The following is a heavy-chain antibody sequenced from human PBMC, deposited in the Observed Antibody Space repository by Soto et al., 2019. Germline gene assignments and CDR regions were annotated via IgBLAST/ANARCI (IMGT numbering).Heavy chain of an antibody. D-gene: IGHD1-26*01. CDR2: TFHNGDT. J-gene: IGHJ4*02. V-gene: IGHV4-59*01. CDR3: AKGGWELTR. Sequence: LSLTCTVSGGSIRGFYWSWVRQSPGKGLEWIGYTFHNGDTSYNPSLEGRVTISVDTSVNQFFLKLRSVTAADTAIYYCAKGGWELTRWGQGTLVTVSS. CDR1: GGSIRGFY.